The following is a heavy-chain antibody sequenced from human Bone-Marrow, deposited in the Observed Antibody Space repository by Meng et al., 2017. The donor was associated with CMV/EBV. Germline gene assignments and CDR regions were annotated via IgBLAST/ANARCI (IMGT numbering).Heavy chain of an antibody. V-gene: IGHV4-39*07. D-gene: IGHD5-18*01. CDR1: GGSISSSSYY. CDR2: IYYSGST. Sequence: SETLSLTCTVSGGSISSSSYYWGWIRQPPGKGLEWIGSIYYSGSTYYNPSLKSRVTISVDTSKNQFSLKLRSVTAADTAVYFCARERVDTAMFYYYYGMDLWGQGTTVTVSS. CDR3: ARERVDTAMFYYYYGMDL. J-gene: IGHJ6*02.